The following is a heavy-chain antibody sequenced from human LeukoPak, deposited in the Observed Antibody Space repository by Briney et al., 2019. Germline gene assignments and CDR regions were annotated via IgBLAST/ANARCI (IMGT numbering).Heavy chain of an antibody. CDR2: ISGSGGST. J-gene: IGHJ4*02. Sequence: GGSLRLSCAASGFPFSSYAMSWVRQAPGKGLEWVSAISGSGGSTYYADSVKGRFTISRDNSKNTLYLQMNSLRAEDTAVYYCAKGDYGGKDRPYYFDYWGQGTLVTVSS. CDR3: AKGDYGGKDRPYYFDY. D-gene: IGHD4-23*01. V-gene: IGHV3-23*01. CDR1: GFPFSSYA.